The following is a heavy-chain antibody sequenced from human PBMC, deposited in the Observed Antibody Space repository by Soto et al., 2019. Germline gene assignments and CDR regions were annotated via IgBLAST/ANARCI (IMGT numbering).Heavy chain of an antibody. CDR2: ISGSGGST. J-gene: IGHJ4*02. CDR3: ATDRYYDFWSGSLTDC. Sequence: PGGSLRLSCAASGFTFSSYAMSWVRQAPGKGLEWVSAISGSGGSTYYADSVKGRFTISRDNSKNTLYLQMNSLRAEDTAVYYCATDRYYDFWSGSLTDCWGQGTLVTVSS. D-gene: IGHD3-3*01. CDR1: GFTFSSYA. V-gene: IGHV3-23*01.